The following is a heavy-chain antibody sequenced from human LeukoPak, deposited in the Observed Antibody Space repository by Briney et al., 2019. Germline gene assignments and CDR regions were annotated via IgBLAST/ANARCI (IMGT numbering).Heavy chain of an antibody. CDR2: IYYTGNT. D-gene: IGHD1-1*01. CDR3: ARDRLQLQS. J-gene: IGHJ5*02. CDR1: GGSISSYY. Sequence: PSETLSLICTVSGGSISSYYWSWVRQPPGKGLEWIGYIYYTGNTNYNPSLKSRVTISVDTSKNQFSLKLSSVTAADTAVYYCARDRLQLQSWGQGTLVTVSS. V-gene: IGHV4-59*01.